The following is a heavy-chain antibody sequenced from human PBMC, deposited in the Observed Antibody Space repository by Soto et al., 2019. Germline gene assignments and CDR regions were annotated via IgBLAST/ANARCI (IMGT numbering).Heavy chain of an antibody. V-gene: IGHV3-33*01. CDR2: IWYDGRNK. Sequence: QVQLVESGGGVVQPGRSLRLSCAASEFTFSSNGMHWVRKAPGRGREWVAVIWYDGRNKYYADSVKGRFTISRDNSKNTLYLQMNSLRAEDTAVYYCARDPRGGDFWSGYYTGSYYYYGMDVWGQGTTVTVSS. D-gene: IGHD3-3*01. CDR3: ARDPRGGDFWSGYYTGSYYYYGMDV. J-gene: IGHJ6*02. CDR1: EFTFSSNG.